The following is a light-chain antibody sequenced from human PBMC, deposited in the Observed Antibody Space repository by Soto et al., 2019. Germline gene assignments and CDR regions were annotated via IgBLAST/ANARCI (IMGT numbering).Light chain of an antibody. CDR3: QKYGSSPLT. CDR2: GAY. Sequence: EIVLTQSPGTMYLSPGERGILSGRARQSGSNNYLAWYHQNPGLAPRLLRYGAYTRVTGIPDRFSGSGSGTDFTLTIRRLDPEYGAEDYCQKYGSSPLTLGHGTNGDI. J-gene: IGKJ3*01. V-gene: IGKV3-20*01. CDR1: QSGSNNY.